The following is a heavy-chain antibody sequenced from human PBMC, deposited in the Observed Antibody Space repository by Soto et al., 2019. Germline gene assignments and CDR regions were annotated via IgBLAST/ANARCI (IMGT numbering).Heavy chain of an antibody. CDR1: GYTFTGYY. V-gene: IGHV1-2*04. CDR2: INPNSGGT. Sequence: GASVKVSCKASGYTFTGYYMHWLLQAPGQGLEWMGWINPNSGGTNYAQKFQGWVTMTRDTSISTAYMELSRLRSDDTAVYYCARADYYYYYMDVWGKGTTVTVSS. CDR3: ARADYYYYYMDV. J-gene: IGHJ6*03.